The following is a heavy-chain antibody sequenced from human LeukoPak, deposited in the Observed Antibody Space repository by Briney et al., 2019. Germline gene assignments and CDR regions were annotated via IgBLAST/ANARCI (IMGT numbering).Heavy chain of an antibody. J-gene: IGHJ6*03. V-gene: IGHV3-33*01. CDR3: ARAGDFWSGYYRHYYYYYMNV. CDR1: GFTFSSYG. Sequence: GRSLRLSCAASGFTFSSYGMHWVRQAPGKGLEWVAVIWYDGSNKYYADSVKGRFTISRDNSKNTLYLQMNSLRAEDTAVYYCARAGDFWSGYYRHYYYYYMNVWAKGPRSPSP. D-gene: IGHD3-3*01. CDR2: IWYDGSNK.